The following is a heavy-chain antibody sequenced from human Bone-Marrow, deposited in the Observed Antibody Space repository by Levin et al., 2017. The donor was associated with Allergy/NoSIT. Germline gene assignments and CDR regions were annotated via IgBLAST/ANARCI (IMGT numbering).Heavy chain of an antibody. CDR1: GYTFTGYY. CDR2: INPNSGGT. D-gene: IGHD2-2*01. V-gene: IGHV1-2*02. Sequence: GESLKISCKASGYTFTGYYMHWVRQAPGQGLEWMGWINPNSGGTSYAQKFQDRVTMTRDTSISTAYMELSRLRSDDTAVYYCARDPIHIVVEVAHPRNWFDPWGQGTLVIVSS. J-gene: IGHJ5*02. CDR3: ARDPIHIVVEVAHPRNWFDP.